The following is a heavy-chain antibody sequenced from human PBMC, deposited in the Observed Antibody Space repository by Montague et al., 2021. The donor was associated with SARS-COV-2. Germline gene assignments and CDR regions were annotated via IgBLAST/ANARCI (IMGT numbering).Heavy chain of an antibody. CDR1: GGSIRSGSYY. CDR2: IYSSGST. J-gene: IGHJ6*02. V-gene: IGHV4-61*02. CDR3: ARDYGDYSYYYGLDV. Sequence: TLSLTCTVSGGSIRSGSYYWGWIRQPAGKGLEWIGRIYSSGSTNYNPSLKSRVTMSVDTSKNQFSLKVSSVTAADTTVYYCARDYGDYSYYYGLDVWGQGTTVTVS. D-gene: IGHD4-17*01.